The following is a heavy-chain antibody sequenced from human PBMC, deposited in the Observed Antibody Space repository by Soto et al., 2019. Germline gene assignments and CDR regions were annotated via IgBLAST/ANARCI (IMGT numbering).Heavy chain of an antibody. J-gene: IGHJ3*01. CDR1: GFTVSSNF. D-gene: IGHD2-15*01. Sequence: VNLVESGGGLVQPGGSLRLSCAASGFTVSSNFMNWVRQAPGKGPEWLSVLYPGPGTYYADSVKDRITISRDDSRNTLYLHLNGLRAEDTAIYYCARECGRTCTNAFDLWGQGTMVTVSP. CDR2: LYPGPGT. V-gene: IGHV3-66*01. CDR3: ARECGRTCTNAFDL.